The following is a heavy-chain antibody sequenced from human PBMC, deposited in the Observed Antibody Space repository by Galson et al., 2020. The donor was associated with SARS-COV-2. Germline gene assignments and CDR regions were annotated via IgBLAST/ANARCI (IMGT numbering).Heavy chain of an antibody. J-gene: IGHJ6*02. CDR3: ARDIIAAAGTNYYYGMDV. CDR1: GFTFSAYY. CDR2: ISSSGSTI. Sequence: TGGSLRLPCAASGFTFSAYYMSWIRQAPGKGLEWVSYISSSGSTIYYADSVKGRFTISRDNAKNSLYLQMNSLRAEDTAVYYCARDIIAAAGTNYYYGMDVWGQGTTVTVSS. D-gene: IGHD6-13*01. V-gene: IGHV3-11*01.